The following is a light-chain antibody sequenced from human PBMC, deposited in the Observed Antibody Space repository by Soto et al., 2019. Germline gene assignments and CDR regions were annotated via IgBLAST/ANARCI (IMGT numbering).Light chain of an antibody. CDR1: QSVSSSY. CDR2: AAS. Sequence: EIVLTQSAGTLSWSPGERATLSCGASQSVSSSYLAWYQQKPGQPPRLLIYAASTRATDVPARFSGGGSETEFTLTISSLQSEDFAVYYCQQYNKWPLTFGPGTKVDIK. V-gene: IGKV3-15*01. J-gene: IGKJ3*01. CDR3: QQYNKWPLT.